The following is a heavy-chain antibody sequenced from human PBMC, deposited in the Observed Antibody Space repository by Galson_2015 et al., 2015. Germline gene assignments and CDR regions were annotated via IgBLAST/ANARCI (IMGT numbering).Heavy chain of an antibody. CDR1: GFTFSNYW. CDR3: ARPRFLERNWFDP. Sequence: SLRLSFAASGFTFSNYWMHWVRQAPGKGLVWVSRINSDGSSTSYADSVKGRFTISRDNAKNTLYLQMNSLRAEDTAVYYCARPRFLERNWFDPWGQGTLVTVSS. D-gene: IGHD2/OR15-2a*01. J-gene: IGHJ5*02. V-gene: IGHV3-74*01. CDR2: INSDGSST.